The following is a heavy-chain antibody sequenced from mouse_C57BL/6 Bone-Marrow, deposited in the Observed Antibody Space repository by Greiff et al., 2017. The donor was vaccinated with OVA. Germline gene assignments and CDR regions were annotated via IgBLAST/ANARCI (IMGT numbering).Heavy chain of an antibody. V-gene: IGHV1-42*01. Sequence: VQLKQSGPELVKPGASVKISCKASGYSFTGYYMNWVKQSPEKSLEWIGEINPSTGGTTYNQKFKAKATLTVDKSSSTAYMQLKSLTSEDSAVYYCARRVGDGYDGGAMDYWGQGTSVTVSS. CDR1: GYSFTGYY. D-gene: IGHD2-2*01. J-gene: IGHJ4*01. CDR2: INPSTGGT. CDR3: ARRVGDGYDGGAMDY.